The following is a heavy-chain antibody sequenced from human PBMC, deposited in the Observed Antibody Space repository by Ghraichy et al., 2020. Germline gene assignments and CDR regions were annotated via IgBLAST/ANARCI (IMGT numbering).Heavy chain of an antibody. Sequence: LSLTCAASGFTFSSYWMSWVRQAPGKGLEWVANIKQDGSEKYYVDSVKGRFTISKDNAKNSLYLQMNSLRAEDTAVYYCARDEAVAGTPYYYGMDVWGQGTTVTVSS. V-gene: IGHV3-7*01. CDR1: GFTFSSYW. D-gene: IGHD6-19*01. J-gene: IGHJ6*02. CDR3: ARDEAVAGTPYYYGMDV. CDR2: IKQDGSEK.